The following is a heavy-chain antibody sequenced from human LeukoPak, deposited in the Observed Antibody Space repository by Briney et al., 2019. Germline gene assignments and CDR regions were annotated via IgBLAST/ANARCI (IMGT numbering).Heavy chain of an antibody. D-gene: IGHD5-24*01. CDR2: ISHDGII. J-gene: IGHJ4*02. CDR1: GFTFSSYV. Sequence: GGSLRLSCETAGFTFSSYVMHWVRRTPGKGLVWVSRISHDGIISYADSVKGRFTTSRDNAKNTLILQMNSLRVEDTAVYYCARDWVYKIDYWGRGNLVTVSS. CDR3: ARDWVYKIDY. V-gene: IGHV3-74*01.